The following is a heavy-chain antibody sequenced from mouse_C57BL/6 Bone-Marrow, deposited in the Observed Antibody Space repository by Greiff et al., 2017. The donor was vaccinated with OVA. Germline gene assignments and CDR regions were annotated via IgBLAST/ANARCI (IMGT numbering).Heavy chain of an antibody. CDR2: IHPNSGST. V-gene: IGHV1-64*01. D-gene: IGHD1-1*01. CDR3: ARIGDYYDSRTYFDY. CDR1: GYTFTSYW. J-gene: IGHJ2*01. Sequence: QVQLQQSGAELVKPGASVKLSCKASGYTFTSYWLHWVQQRPGQGLAWIGLIHPNSGSTNYNEKFKSKATLTVDKSSSTAYMQLSSLTSEDSAVYYCARIGDYYDSRTYFDYWGQGTTLTVSS.